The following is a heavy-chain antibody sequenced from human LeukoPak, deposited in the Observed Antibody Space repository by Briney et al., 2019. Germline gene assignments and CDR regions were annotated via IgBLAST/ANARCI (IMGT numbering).Heavy chain of an antibody. CDR1: GGSFSDDY. CDR3: ARVSSGSLGY. Sequence: SETLSLTCAVYGGSFSDDYWSWIRQPPGKGLEWIGEINRSGSTNYNPSLKSRVTISVDTSKNQFSLKVSSVTAADTAVYYCARVSSGSLGYWGQGTLVTVSS. CDR2: INRSGST. V-gene: IGHV4-34*01. J-gene: IGHJ4*02. D-gene: IGHD6-13*01.